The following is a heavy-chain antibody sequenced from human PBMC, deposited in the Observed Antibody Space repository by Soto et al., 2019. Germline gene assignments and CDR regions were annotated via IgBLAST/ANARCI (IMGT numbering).Heavy chain of an antibody. CDR1: GYTFTSYA. CDR3: ARDLPPLVLTYYTGMDV. J-gene: IGHJ6*02. V-gene: IGHV1-3*01. D-gene: IGHD3-9*01. Sequence: GASVKVSCKASGYTFTSYAMHWVRQAPGQRLEWMGWINAGNGNTKYSQKFQGRVTITRDTSASTAYMELSSLRAEDTAVYYCARDLPPLVLTYYTGMDVWGQGTTVTVSS. CDR2: INAGNGNT.